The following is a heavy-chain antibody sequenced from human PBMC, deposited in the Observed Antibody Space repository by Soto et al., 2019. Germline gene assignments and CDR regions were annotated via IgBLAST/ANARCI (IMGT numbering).Heavy chain of an antibody. V-gene: IGHV3-21*01. CDR3: ARGEQQLAYYFDY. CDR1: GFTFSSYS. CDR2: ISSSSSYI. Sequence: EVQLVESGGGLVKPGGSLRLSCAASGFTFSSYSMNWVRQAPGKGLEWVSSISSSSSYIYYADSVKGRFTIYRDNAKNSLYLQMNSLRAEDTAVYYCARGEQQLAYYFDYWGQGTLVTVSS. J-gene: IGHJ4*02. D-gene: IGHD6-13*01.